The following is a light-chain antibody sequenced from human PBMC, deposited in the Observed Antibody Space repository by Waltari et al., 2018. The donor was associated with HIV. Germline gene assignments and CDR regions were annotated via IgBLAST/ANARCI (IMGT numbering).Light chain of an antibody. Sequence: EILMTQSPATLSVSPGESAPLACRASQRVSSNLAWYQQKPGQAPRLLIYGASTRATDIPARFSGSGSGAQFTLTISSLQSEDFAVYYCQQYNNWPRTFGQGTKVEIK. J-gene: IGKJ1*01. V-gene: IGKV3-15*01. CDR2: GAS. CDR1: QRVSSN. CDR3: QQYNNWPRT.